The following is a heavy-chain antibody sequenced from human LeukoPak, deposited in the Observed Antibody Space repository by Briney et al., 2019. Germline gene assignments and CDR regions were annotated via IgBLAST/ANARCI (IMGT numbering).Heavy chain of an antibody. J-gene: IGHJ6*03. V-gene: IGHV1-18*01. CDR2: ISAYNGNT. Sequence: GASVKVSCKASGYTFTSYGISWVRQAPGQGLEWMGWISAYNGNTNYAQKLQGRVTMTTDTSTGTAYMELRSLRSDDTAVYYCARGGDPLHCTNGVCYPIDTYYYYYMDVWGKGTTVTVSS. D-gene: IGHD2-8*01. CDR3: ARGGDPLHCTNGVCYPIDTYYYYYMDV. CDR1: GYTFTSYG.